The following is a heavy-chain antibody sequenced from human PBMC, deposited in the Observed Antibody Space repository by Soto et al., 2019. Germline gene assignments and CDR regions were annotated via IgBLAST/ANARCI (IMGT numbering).Heavy chain of an antibody. CDR3: ARQSLTGTTFLYYYYGMDV. J-gene: IGHJ6*02. Sequence: GESLKLSCKGSGYSFTSYWISWVRQMPGKGLEWMGRIDPSDSYTNYSPSFQGHVTISADKSISTAYLQWSSLKASDTAMYYCARQSLTGTTFLYYYYGMDVWGQGTLVTVSS. CDR2: IDPSDSYT. CDR1: GYSFTSYW. D-gene: IGHD1-7*01. V-gene: IGHV5-10-1*01.